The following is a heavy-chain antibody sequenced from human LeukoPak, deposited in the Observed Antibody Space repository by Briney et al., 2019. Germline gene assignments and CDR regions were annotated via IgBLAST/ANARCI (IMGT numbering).Heavy chain of an antibody. J-gene: IGHJ3*02. CDR1: GFTFSSFS. V-gene: IGHV3-21*06. D-gene: IGHD3-10*01. CDR2: ISSSSSYI. CDR3: ARDRPRGAFDI. Sequence: GGSLRLSCAASGFTFSSFSMNWVRQAPGKGLEWVSSISSSSSYIYYADSVKGRFTISRDNGKNSLYLQMNSLRAEDTAVYYCARDRPRGAFDIWGQGTMVTVSS.